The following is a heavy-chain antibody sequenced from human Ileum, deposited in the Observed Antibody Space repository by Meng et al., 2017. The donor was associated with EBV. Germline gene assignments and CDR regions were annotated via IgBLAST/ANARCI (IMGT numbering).Heavy chain of an antibody. CDR3: AKVSLTGTFYDH. CDR2: IFHIGST. Sequence: QVQLQGSGPRLVTPSGTLPLTCAVSGGSVISNNWWSWVRQPPGKGLEWIGEIFHIGSTNNSPSLKSRVTISVDNSKNQFSLSLTSVTAADTAIYYCAKVSLTGTFYDHWGQGILVTVSS. D-gene: IGHD3-9*01. J-gene: IGHJ4*02. CDR1: GGSVISNNW. V-gene: IGHV4-4*02.